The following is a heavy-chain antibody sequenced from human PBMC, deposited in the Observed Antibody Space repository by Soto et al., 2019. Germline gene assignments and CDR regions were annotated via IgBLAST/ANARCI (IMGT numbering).Heavy chain of an antibody. V-gene: IGHV3-74*01. CDR3: ARDEGYGYGVDY. CDR2: INSDGSST. D-gene: IGHD5-18*01. Sequence: EVQLVESGGSLVQPGGSLRLSCAASGFTFSSHWMHWVRQAPGKGLVWVSRINSDGSSTTYADSVKGRFTFSRDNAKNTLYLQMNILRAADTAIYYCARDEGYGYGVDYWGQGTLVTVSS. J-gene: IGHJ4*02. CDR1: GFTFSSHW.